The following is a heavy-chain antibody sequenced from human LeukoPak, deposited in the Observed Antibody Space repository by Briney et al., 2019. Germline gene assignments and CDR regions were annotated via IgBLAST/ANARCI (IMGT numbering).Heavy chain of an antibody. CDR3: ARTRLPYSSSSVAYYFDY. J-gene: IGHJ4*02. CDR1: GFTFSSYT. V-gene: IGHV3-21*01. Sequence: GGSLRLSCAASGFTFSSYTMNWVRQAPGKGLKWVSSISTSSYIYYADSVKGRFTISRDNAKNSLYLQMNSLRAEDTAVYYCARTRLPYSSSSVAYYFDYWGQGTLVTVSS. CDR2: ISTSSYI. D-gene: IGHD6-6*01.